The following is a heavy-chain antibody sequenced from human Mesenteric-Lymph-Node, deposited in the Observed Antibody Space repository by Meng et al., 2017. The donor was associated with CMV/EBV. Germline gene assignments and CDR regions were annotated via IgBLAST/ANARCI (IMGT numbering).Heavy chain of an antibody. CDR1: GFSFSNYV. Sequence: GGSLRLSCAASGFSFSNYVMSWVRQAPGVSAIRGSGGSTFYADSVKGRLTISRDNSKNTLYLQMNSLRAEDTAVYYCARERERWELRGAFDIWGQGTMVTVSS. J-gene: IGHJ3*02. CDR2: IRGSGGST. D-gene: IGHD1-26*01. CDR3: ARERERWELRGAFDI. V-gene: IGHV3-23*01.